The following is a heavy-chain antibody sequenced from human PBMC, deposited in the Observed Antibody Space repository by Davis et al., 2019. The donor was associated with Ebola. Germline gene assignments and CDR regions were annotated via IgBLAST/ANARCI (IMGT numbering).Heavy chain of an antibody. Sequence: GESLKISCTVSGLPFTFYGFTWVRQAPGKGLEWVSGIGSSSNGRHYADSVKGRFTISRDDSKNTVYLQMNNLRAEDTAVYYCAKDLLWWSASDVWGQGTTVTVSS. V-gene: IGHV3-23*05. D-gene: IGHD2-21*01. J-gene: IGHJ6*02. CDR2: IGSSSNGR. CDR3: AKDLLWWSASDV. CDR1: GLPFTFYG.